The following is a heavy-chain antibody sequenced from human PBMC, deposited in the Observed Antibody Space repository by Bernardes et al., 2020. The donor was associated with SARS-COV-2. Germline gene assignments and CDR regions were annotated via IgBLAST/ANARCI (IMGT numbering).Heavy chain of an antibody. J-gene: IGHJ4*02. D-gene: IGHD3-22*01. Sequence: GGSLRLSCAASGFTFSTYVMSWVRQAPGKGLEWVSAISGSGGSTYFADSVKGRVTISRDNSKNTLYLQMHSLRAEDTAVYYCAKGDYYYDSSGFRYWGQGTLVTVSS. CDR2: ISGSGGST. CDR3: AKGDYYYDSSGFRY. CDR1: GFTFSTYV. V-gene: IGHV3-23*01.